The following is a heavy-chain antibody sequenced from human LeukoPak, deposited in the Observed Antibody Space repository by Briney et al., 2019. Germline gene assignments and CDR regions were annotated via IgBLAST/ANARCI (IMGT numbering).Heavy chain of an antibody. D-gene: IGHD4-23*01. CDR3: ARVSSVNGNGDAFDI. Sequence: GGSLRLSCAASGFTFSSYGMHWVRQAPGKGLEWVALIWYDGTNENYADSVKGRFTISKDRSKNTLSLQMNSLKVEDTAVYYCARVSSVNGNGDAFDIWGQGTMVAVSS. CDR2: IWYDGTNE. CDR1: GFTFSSYG. V-gene: IGHV3-33*01. J-gene: IGHJ3*02.